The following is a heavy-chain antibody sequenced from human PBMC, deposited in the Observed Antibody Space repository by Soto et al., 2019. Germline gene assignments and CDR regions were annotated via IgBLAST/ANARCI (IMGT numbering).Heavy chain of an antibody. CDR3: ARGRRHDYVWGSEDY. CDR2: VSYDGSNK. J-gene: IGHJ4*02. D-gene: IGHD3-16*01. V-gene: IGHV3-30-3*01. Sequence: QVPLVESGGGVVQPGRSLRLSCAASGFTFSSYAVHWVRQAPGKGLEWVAVVSYDGSNKYYADSVKGRFTISRDNSKNTLYLQMNSLRAEDTAVYYCARGRRHDYVWGSEDYWGQGTLVTVSS. CDR1: GFTFSSYA.